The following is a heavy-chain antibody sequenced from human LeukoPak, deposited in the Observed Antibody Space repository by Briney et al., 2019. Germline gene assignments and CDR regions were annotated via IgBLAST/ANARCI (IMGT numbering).Heavy chain of an antibody. J-gene: IGHJ3*02. CDR3: ARHPGYYDSSGYYVSAFDI. D-gene: IGHD3-22*01. CDR2: IYDSGST. CDR1: GASISSSSYY. V-gene: IGHV4-39*01. Sequence: SETLSLTCTVSGASISSSSYYWGWIRQSPGKGLEWIGSIYDSGSTYFNPSLKSRVTMSVDTSKNHFSLKLTSVTAADTAVYYCARHPGYYDSSGYYVSAFDIWGQGTMVTASS.